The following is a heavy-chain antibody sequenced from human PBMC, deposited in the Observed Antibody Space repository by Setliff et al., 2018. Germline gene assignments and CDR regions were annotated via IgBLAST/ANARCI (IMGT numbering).Heavy chain of an antibody. J-gene: IGHJ4*02. V-gene: IGHV1-18*01. Sequence: ASVKVSCKASGYTFRNCAFAWVRQAPGQGLEWVGWISVYNGDTNYAQKFQGRVTLTTDTSTSTAYMELRSLTSDDSAFYYCARAPSVELVTIRTNSWFTYWGQGTLVTVSS. D-gene: IGHD5-18*01. CDR3: ARAPSVELVTIRTNSWFTY. CDR1: GYTFRNCA. CDR2: ISVYNGDT.